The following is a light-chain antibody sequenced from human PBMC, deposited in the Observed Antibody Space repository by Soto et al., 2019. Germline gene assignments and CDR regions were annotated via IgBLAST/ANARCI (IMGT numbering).Light chain of an antibody. CDR2: DAS. CDR1: QSISSY. Sequence: EIVLTQSPGTLSLSPGERATLSCRASQSISSYLAWYQQRPGQAPRLLIYDASNRATGIPARFSGSGSGTDFTLTISSLEPEDFAIYYCRQRYNWPLTFGPGTKVDIK. J-gene: IGKJ3*01. CDR3: RQRYNWPLT. V-gene: IGKV3-11*01.